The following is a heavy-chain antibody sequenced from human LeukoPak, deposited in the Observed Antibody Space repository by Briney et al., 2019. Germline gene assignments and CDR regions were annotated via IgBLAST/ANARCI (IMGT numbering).Heavy chain of an antibody. V-gene: IGHV4-39*01. CDR1: GGSISSSNYY. CDR2: ILYSGAT. D-gene: IGHD2-2*01. Sequence: KTSETLSLTCTVSGGSISSSNYYWGWIRQPPGKGLEWIGNILYSGATYYIPSLKSRVTISVDTSKNQLSLKLSSVTAADTAVYYCARYGRDTVIGPAAKRAFDIWGQGTMVAVSS. CDR3: ARYGRDTVIGPAAKRAFDI. J-gene: IGHJ3*02.